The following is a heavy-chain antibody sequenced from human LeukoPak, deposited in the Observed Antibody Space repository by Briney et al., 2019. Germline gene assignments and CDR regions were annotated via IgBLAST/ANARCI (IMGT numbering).Heavy chain of an antibody. D-gene: IGHD3-9*01. V-gene: IGHV5-51*01. Sequence: GESLKISCKGSGYSFTSYWIGWVRQMPGKGLEWMGIIYPGDSDTRYSPSFQGQVTISADKSISTAYLQWSSLKASDTAMYYCARHQESHYDILTGYPDYWGQGTLVTVSS. CDR3: ARHQESHYDILTGYPDY. CDR1: GYSFTSYW. J-gene: IGHJ4*02. CDR2: IYPGDSDT.